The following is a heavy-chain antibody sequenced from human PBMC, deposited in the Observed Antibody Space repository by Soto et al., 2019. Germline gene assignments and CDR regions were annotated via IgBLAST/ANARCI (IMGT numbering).Heavy chain of an antibody. Sequence: SGPTLVNPTETLTLTCTVSGFSLSNARMGVSWIRQPPGKALEWLAHIFSNDEKSYSTSLKSRLTISKDTSKSQVVLTMTNMDPVDTATYYCARIEAGPYYDFWSGYYRGVWFDPWGQGTLVTVSS. J-gene: IGHJ5*02. CDR1: GFSLSNARMG. CDR3: ARIEAGPYYDFWSGYYRGVWFDP. CDR2: IFSNDEK. D-gene: IGHD3-3*01. V-gene: IGHV2-26*01.